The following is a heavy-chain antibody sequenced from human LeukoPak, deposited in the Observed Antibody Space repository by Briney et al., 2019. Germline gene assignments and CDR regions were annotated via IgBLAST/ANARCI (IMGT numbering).Heavy chain of an antibody. CDR2: IYTSGST. CDR1: GGSISSGNYY. CDR3: ASAPFYYYYMDV. V-gene: IGHV4-61*02. J-gene: IGHJ6*03. Sequence: SETLSLTCTVSGGSISSGNYYWSWIRQPAGKGLEWIGLIYTSGSTNYNPSLKSRVTISVDTSMNQFSLNLSSVTAADTAVYYCASAPFYYYYMDVWGKGTTVTVSS.